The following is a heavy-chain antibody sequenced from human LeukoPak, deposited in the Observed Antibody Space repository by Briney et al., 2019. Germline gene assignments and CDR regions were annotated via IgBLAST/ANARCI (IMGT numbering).Heavy chain of an antibody. J-gene: IGHJ4*02. V-gene: IGHV1-18*01. Sequence: ASVTVSCKASGYTFTSYGISWVRQAPGQGLEWMGWISAYSGNTNYAQKLQGRVTMTTDTSTSTAYMELRSLRSDDTAVYYCARDLVAGTGAPMVYWGQGTLVTVSS. CDR3: ARDLVAGTGAPMVY. CDR1: GYTFTSYG. D-gene: IGHD6-19*01. CDR2: ISAYSGNT.